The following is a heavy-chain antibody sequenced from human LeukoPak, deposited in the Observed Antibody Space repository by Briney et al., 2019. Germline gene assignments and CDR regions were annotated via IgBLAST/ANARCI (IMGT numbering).Heavy chain of an antibody. V-gene: IGHV1-69*04. Sequence: SVKVSCKASGGTFSSYAISWVRQAPGQGLEWMGRIIPILGIANYAQKFQGRVTITADKSTSTAYMELSSLRSEDTAVYYCARDRYIEAKQSPLPKYYYDSSGEGHYFDYWGQGTLVTVSS. CDR1: GGTFSSYA. J-gene: IGHJ4*02. CDR3: ARDRYIEAKQSPLPKYYYDSSGEGHYFDY. CDR2: IIPILGIA. D-gene: IGHD3-22*01.